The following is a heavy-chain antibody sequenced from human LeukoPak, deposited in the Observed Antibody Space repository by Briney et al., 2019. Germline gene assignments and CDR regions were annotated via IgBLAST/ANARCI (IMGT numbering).Heavy chain of an antibody. CDR2: ISGSGGTT. CDR3: AKGLINDWSAHEY. V-gene: IGHV3-23*01. Sequence: PGGSLRLSCAASGFTFSSYAMTWVRQAPGRGLDWVSAISGSGGTTYSADSVRGRFTISRDNSKNTLYLQMNSLRAEDTAVYYCAKGLINDWSAHEYWGQGTLVTVSS. D-gene: IGHD3-9*01. CDR1: GFTFSSYA. J-gene: IGHJ4*02.